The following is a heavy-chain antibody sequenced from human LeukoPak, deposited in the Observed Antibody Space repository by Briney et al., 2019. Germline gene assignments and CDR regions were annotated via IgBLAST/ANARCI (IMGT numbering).Heavy chain of an antibody. J-gene: IGHJ4*02. CDR1: GYTFTGYY. CDR3: ARGYDILTGYYY. V-gene: IGHV1-2*02. CDR2: INPNSGGT. Sequence: ASVKVSFKASGYTFTGYYMHWVRQAPGQGLDWMGWINPNSGGTNYAQKFQGGVTMTRDTSISTAYMELSRLRSDDTAVYYCARGYDILTGYYYWGQGTLVTVSS. D-gene: IGHD3-9*01.